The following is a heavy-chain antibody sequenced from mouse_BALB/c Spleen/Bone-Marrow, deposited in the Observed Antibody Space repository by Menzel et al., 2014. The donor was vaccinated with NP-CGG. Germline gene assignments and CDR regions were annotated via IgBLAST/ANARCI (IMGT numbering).Heavy chain of an antibody. CDR2: ISNGCNYT. D-gene: IGHD2-5*01. CDR1: GYTFSDYA. CDR3: SRNSNYSFDF. V-gene: IGHV5-9-4*01. Sequence: EVKLEESGGAFVKPGGSLKLSCAASGYTFSDYAMSWVRQSPEQRLEWVAEISNGCNYTYYPDTVTGRFTISRDNAKNTLYLEMSSLRSEDTAMYYCSRNSNYSFDFWGQSTTLTV. J-gene: IGHJ2*01.